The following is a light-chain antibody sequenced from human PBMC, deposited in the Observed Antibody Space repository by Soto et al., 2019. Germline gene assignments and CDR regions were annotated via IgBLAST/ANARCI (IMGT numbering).Light chain of an antibody. CDR1: SSNIGSNY. CDR2: GNS. J-gene: IGLJ2*01. Sequence: QSVLTQPPSASGTPGQRVTISCSGSSSNIGSNYVYWYQQLPGTAPKLLIYGNSNRPSGVPDRFSGSKSGTSASLAITGLQAEDEADYYCQSYDSSLSGKVFGGGTKLTVL. V-gene: IGLV1-40*01. CDR3: QSYDSSLSGKV.